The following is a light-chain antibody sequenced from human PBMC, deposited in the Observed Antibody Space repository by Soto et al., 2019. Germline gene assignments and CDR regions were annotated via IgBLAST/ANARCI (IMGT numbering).Light chain of an antibody. J-gene: IGKJ4*01. Sequence: EIVMTQSPGTLSVSPGERATLSCRASQSVSSSLAWYQQKPGQAPRLLIYDASNRATGIPDRFSGGGSGTDFTLTISRLEPEDFAVYYCQQFSSYPLTFGGGTKVDIK. CDR2: DAS. CDR3: QQFSSYPLT. V-gene: IGKV3-20*01. CDR1: QSVSSS.